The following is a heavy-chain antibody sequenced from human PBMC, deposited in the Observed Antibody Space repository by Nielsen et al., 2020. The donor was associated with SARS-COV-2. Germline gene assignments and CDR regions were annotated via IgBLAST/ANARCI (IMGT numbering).Heavy chain of an antibody. CDR3: AREGADSSSWYTDY. D-gene: IGHD6-13*01. CDR1: GFTFSDYT. V-gene: IGHV3-21*01. J-gene: IGHJ4*02. Sequence: GGSLRLSCAASGFTFSDYTLNWVRRAPGKGLEWVSSISSSSTYRYYADSVKGRFTISRNNGRDSLYLQMNSLRAEDTAVYYCAREGADSSSWYTDYWGQGTLVTVSS. CDR2: ISSSSTYR.